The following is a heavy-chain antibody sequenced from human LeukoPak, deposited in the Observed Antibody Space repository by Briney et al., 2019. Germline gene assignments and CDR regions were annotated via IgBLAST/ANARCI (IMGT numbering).Heavy chain of an antibody. CDR2: IYRRGDT. Sequence: GGSLRLSCAASGFTVKTNYMSWVRQAPGKGLEWVSVIYRRGDTDYADSVKGRFTISRDNSKNTLYLQMNSLRAEDTAVYYCARDRGVRKWELPEGTWDYWGQGTLVTVSS. D-gene: IGHD1-26*01. V-gene: IGHV3-66*03. J-gene: IGHJ4*02. CDR3: ARDRGVRKWELPEGTWDY. CDR1: GFTVKTNY.